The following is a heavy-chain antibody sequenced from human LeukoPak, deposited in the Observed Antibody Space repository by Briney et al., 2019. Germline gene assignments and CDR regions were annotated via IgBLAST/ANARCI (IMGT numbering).Heavy chain of an antibody. Sequence: PGGSLRLSCAASGFTFSSYSMNWVRQAPGKGLEWVSSISSSSSYIYYADSVKGRFTISRDNAKNSLYLQMNSLRAEDTAVYYCAREKKMGGDAFDIWGQGTMSPSLQ. CDR3: AREKKMGGDAFDI. CDR1: GFTFSSYS. J-gene: IGHJ3*02. V-gene: IGHV3-21*01. D-gene: IGHD3-16*01. CDR2: ISSSSSYI.